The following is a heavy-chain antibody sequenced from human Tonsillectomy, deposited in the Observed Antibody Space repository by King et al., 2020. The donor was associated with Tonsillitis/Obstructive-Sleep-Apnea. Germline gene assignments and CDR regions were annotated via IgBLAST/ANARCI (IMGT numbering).Heavy chain of an antibody. D-gene: IGHD5-18*01. J-gene: IGHJ5*02. CDR1: GYTFTSYA. CDR3: ARDKDTGDNWFDP. V-gene: IGHV1-3*01. CDR2: INAGNGNT. Sequence: QLVQSGAEVKKPGASVKVSCKASGYTFTSYAMHLVRQAPGQRLECMGWINAGNGNTKYSQKFKGRVTITRDTSAGIAYMELSSLRSEDTAVYYCARDKDTGDNWFDPWGQGTLVTVSS.